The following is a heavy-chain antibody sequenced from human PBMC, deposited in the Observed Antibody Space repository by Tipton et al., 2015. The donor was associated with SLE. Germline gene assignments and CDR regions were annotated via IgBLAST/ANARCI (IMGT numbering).Heavy chain of an antibody. CDR3: ARGLWDWGEAFDI. Sequence: QSGAEVKKAGASVKVSCKASGYAFINYAISWVRQAPGQGLEWMGWISTYNGNTNYAQRIQGRVTMTTDTSTSTAYMEVRSLRSDDTAVYCCARGLWDWGEAFDIWGQGTMVTVSS. V-gene: IGHV1-18*01. D-gene: IGHD7-27*01. CDR2: ISTYNGNT. CDR1: GYAFINYA. J-gene: IGHJ3*02.